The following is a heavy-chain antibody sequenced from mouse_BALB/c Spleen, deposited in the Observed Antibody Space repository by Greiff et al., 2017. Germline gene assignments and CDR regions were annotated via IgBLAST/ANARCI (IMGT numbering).Heavy chain of an antibody. D-gene: IGHD2-2*01. Sequence: EVQLQQSGPGLVKPSQSLSLTCTVTGYSITSDYAWNWIRQFPGNKLEWMGYISYSGSTSYNPSLKSRISITRDTSKNQFFLQLNSVTTEDTATYYCARSGHYGSYYYAMDYWGQGTSVTVSS. CDR2: ISYSGST. V-gene: IGHV3-2*02. CDR1: GYSITSDYA. CDR3: ARSGHYGSYYYAMDY. J-gene: IGHJ4*01.